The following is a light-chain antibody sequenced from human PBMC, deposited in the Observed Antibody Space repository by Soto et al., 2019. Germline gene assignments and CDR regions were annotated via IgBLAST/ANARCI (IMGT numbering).Light chain of an antibody. CDR2: AAS. J-gene: IGKJ4*01. V-gene: IGKV1-8*01. CDR1: QGISSY. CDR3: QHSDYWL. Sequence: AIRMTQSPSSFSASTGDRVTITCRASQGISSYLAWYQQKPGKAPKLLIYAASTLQSGVPSRFSGSGSGTDFTLTISSLEPEDFAVYHCQHSDYWLFGGGTKVEI.